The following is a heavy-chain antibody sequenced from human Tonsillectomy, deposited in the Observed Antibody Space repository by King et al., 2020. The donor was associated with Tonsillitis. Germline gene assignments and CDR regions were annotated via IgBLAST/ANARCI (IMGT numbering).Heavy chain of an antibody. CDR2: IYHSGTT. V-gene: IGHV4-4*02. Sequence: VQLVESGPGLVKPSGTLSLTCTVSGGSINSDNWWSWVRQPPGKGLEWIGEIYHSGTTNYNPSLKRRLTMSVDKSKNQFSLNLNSVTAADTAVYYCAGVRLGYSNSWYYFDYWGQGTLVTVSS. CDR1: GGSINSDNW. J-gene: IGHJ4*02. CDR3: AGVRLGYSNSWYYFDY. D-gene: IGHD6-13*01.